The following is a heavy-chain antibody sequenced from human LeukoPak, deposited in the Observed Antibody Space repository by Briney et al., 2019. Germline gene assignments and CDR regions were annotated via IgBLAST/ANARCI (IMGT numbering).Heavy chain of an antibody. CDR1: GFTFSSYS. D-gene: IGHD3-22*01. J-gene: IGHJ4*02. CDR3: ARSPYHYDSSGSYDY. CDR2: ISSSSSYI. Sequence: GGSLRLSCAASGFTFSSYSMNWVCQAPGKGLEWVSSISSSSSYIYYADSVKGRFTISRDNAKNSLYLQMNSLRAEDTAVYYCARSPYHYDSSGSYDYWGQGTLVTVSS. V-gene: IGHV3-21*01.